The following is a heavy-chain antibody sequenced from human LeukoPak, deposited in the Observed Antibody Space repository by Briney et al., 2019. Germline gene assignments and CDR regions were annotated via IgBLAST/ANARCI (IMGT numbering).Heavy chain of an antibody. CDR3: ARGIGIEKPIIVVVPADTHSAMAPYFDY. Sequence: PSETLSLTCAVYGGSFSGYYWSWIRQPPGKGLEWIGEINHSGSTNYNPSLKSRVTISVDTSKNQFSLKLSSVTAADTAVYYCARGIGIEKPIIVVVPADTHSAMAPYFDYWGQGTLVTVSS. CDR1: GGSFSGYY. D-gene: IGHD2-2*01. V-gene: IGHV4-34*01. J-gene: IGHJ4*02. CDR2: INHSGST.